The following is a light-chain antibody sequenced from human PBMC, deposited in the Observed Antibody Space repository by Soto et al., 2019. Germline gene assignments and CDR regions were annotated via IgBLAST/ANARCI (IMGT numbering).Light chain of an antibody. CDR2: GAS. CDR1: QSVSSSY. CDR3: QQYGSSPPWT. V-gene: IGKV3-20*01. J-gene: IGKJ1*01. Sequence: IVMTQSPATLSVSPWERATLSCRASQSVSSSYLAWYQQKPGQAPRLLIYGASSRATGIPDRFSGSVSGTGFTLTISRLEPEDFAVYYCQQYGSSPPWTFGQGTKVDIK.